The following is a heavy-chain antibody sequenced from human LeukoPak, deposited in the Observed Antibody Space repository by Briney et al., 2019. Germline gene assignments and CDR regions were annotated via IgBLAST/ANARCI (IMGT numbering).Heavy chain of an antibody. D-gene: IGHD3-22*01. V-gene: IGHV1-2*02. CDR2: INPNSGGT. J-gene: IGHJ4*02. CDR3: ARGSYYYDSSGYPYFDY. CDR1: GYTFTGYY. Sequence: ASVTVSCKASGYTFTGYYMHWVRQAPGQGLEWMGWINPNSGGTNYAQKFQGRVTMTRDTPIRTAYMDLSRLRSDDTDVHYCARGSYYYDSSGYPYFDYWGQGTLVTVSS.